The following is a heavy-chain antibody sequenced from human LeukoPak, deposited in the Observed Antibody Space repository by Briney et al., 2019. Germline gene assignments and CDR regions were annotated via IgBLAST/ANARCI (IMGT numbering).Heavy chain of an antibody. Sequence: ASVTVSCTASGYTFTGYYMHWVRLAPGQGLEWMGWINPNSGGTNYAQKFQGWVTMTRDTSISTAYMELSRLRSDDTAVYYCARGGYYGMDVWGQGTTVTVSS. CDR2: INPNSGGT. V-gene: IGHV1-2*04. CDR1: GYTFTGYY. J-gene: IGHJ6*02. CDR3: ARGGYYGMDV.